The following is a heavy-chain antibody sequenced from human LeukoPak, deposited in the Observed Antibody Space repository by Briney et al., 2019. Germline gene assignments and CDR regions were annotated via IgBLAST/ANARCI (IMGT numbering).Heavy chain of an antibody. V-gene: IGHV4-61*01. CDR1: GASVSSGSDF. J-gene: IGHJ4*02. Sequence: NPSETLSLTCTVSGASVSSGSDFWSWVRQPPRKGLEWIGYVYFRGSTKYNPSLKSRVTISMDTSKNQFSLKLTSVTAADTAVYYCAGLMAARFDYRGQGVLVTVSS. D-gene: IGHD5-24*01. CDR2: VYFRGST. CDR3: AGLMAARFDY.